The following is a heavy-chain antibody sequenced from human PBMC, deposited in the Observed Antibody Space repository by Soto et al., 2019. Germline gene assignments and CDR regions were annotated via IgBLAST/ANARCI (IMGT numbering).Heavy chain of an antibody. CDR3: ARELQGLYYFDY. J-gene: IGHJ4*02. CDR1: GDSISSATHY. Sequence: SETLSLTCTVSGDSISSATHYWNWIRQHPGKGLEWIGYVSSSGNSYYSPSLKSRVFMSVDTSKNLFSLKLSSVTAADTAIYYCARELQGLYYFDYWGQGTLVTVSS. V-gene: IGHV4-31*03. D-gene: IGHD2-15*01. CDR2: VSSSGNS.